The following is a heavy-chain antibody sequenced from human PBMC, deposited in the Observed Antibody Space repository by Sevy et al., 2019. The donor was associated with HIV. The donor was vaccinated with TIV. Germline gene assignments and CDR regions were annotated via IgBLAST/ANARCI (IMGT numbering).Heavy chain of an antibody. CDR3: ATPPMVRGVTIDY. Sequence: GGSLRLSCAASGFTFSSYAMSWVRQAPGKGLEWVSAISGSGGSTYYADSVKGRFTISRDNSKDTLYLQMNSLRAEDTAVYYCATPPMVRGVTIDYWGQGTLVTVSS. CDR1: GFTFSSYA. J-gene: IGHJ4*02. V-gene: IGHV3-23*01. CDR2: ISGSGGST. D-gene: IGHD3-10*01.